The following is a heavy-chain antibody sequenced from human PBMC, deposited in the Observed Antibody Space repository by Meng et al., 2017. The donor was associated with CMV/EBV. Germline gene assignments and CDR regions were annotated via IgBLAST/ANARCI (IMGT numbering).Heavy chain of an antibody. Sequence: GGSLRLSCAASGFTFSSYSMNWVRQAPGKGLEWVSSISSSSSYIYYADSVKSRFTISRDNAKNSLYLQMNSLRAEDTAVYYCARDSKVVTPTVILYYGMDVWGQGTTVTVSS. J-gene: IGHJ6*02. V-gene: IGHV3-21*01. CDR3: ARDSKVVTPTVILYYGMDV. D-gene: IGHD4-23*01. CDR1: GFTFSSYS. CDR2: ISSSSSYI.